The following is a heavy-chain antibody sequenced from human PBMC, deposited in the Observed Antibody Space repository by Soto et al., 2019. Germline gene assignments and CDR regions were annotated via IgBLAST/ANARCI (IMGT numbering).Heavy chain of an antibody. Sequence: PLETLSLTCSVSGGSIGNGVGYWSWVREHPGKGLEWIGDIYYRGTTSYNPSLRSRVTISRDTSKNQVSLKVNSVTAADTAVYYCARVSAGGTRWFDSWGQGILVTVSS. D-gene: IGHD6-13*01. J-gene: IGHJ5*01. V-gene: IGHV4-31*03. CDR1: GGSIGNGVGY. CDR3: ARVSAGGTRWFDS. CDR2: IYYRGTT.